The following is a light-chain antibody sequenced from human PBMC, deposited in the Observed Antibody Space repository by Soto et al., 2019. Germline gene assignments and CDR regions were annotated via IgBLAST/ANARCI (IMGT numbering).Light chain of an antibody. Sequence: QLVLTQPPSASGTPGQRVTISCSGSSSNIGSNYVYWYQQLPGTAPKLLIYRNNQRPSGVPDRFSGSKSGTSASLAISGLRSEDEADYYCAAWDDSLSGVVFGGGTKLPVL. J-gene: IGLJ2*01. CDR1: SSNIGSNY. CDR2: RNN. CDR3: AAWDDSLSGVV. V-gene: IGLV1-47*01.